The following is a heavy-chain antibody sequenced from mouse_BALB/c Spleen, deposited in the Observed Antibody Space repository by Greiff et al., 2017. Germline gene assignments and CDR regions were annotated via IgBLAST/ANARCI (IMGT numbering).Heavy chain of an antibody. Sequence: QVQLQQSGAELVKPGASVKLSCKASGYTFTSYYMYWVKQRPGQGLEWIGELNPSNGGTNFNEKFKSKATLTVNKSSSTAYMQLSSLTSADSAVYDCSPHYYAMDYWGQGTSVTVSS. V-gene: IGHV1S81*02. J-gene: IGHJ4*01. CDR2: LNPSNGGT. CDR1: GYTFTSYY. CDR3: SPHYYAMDY.